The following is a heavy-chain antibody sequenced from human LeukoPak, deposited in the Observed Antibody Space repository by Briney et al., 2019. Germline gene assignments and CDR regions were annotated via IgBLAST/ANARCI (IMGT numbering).Heavy chain of an antibody. CDR1: GGSISTYY. CDR2: IYYSGRT. J-gene: IGHJ3*02. CDR3: ARDPPGHVAFDI. Sequence: PSETLSLTCTVSGGSISTYYWNWIRQPPGKGREWIGYIYYSGRTNYNPSLKSRVTISVDTSKNQFSLKLTSVTAADTAVYYCARDPPGHVAFDIWGQGTMVTVSS. V-gene: IGHV4-59*01.